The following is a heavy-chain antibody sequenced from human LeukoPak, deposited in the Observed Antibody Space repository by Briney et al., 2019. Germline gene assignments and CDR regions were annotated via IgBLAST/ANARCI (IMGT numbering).Heavy chain of an antibody. Sequence: GGSLRLSCAASGFTFSSYAMHWVRQAPGKGLEWVAVISYDGSNKYYADSVKGRFTISRDNSKNTLYLQMNSLRAEDTAVYYCARGLGHDFWSGYFHRYYYYGMDVWGQGTTVTVSS. CDR1: GFTFSSYA. D-gene: IGHD3-3*01. J-gene: IGHJ6*02. CDR2: ISYDGSNK. V-gene: IGHV3-30*14. CDR3: ARGLGHDFWSGYFHRYYYYGMDV.